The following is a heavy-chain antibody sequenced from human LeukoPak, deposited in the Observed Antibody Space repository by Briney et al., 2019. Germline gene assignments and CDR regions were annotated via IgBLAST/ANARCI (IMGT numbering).Heavy chain of an antibody. CDR1: GGSISSGDYY. CDR2: IYYSGST. J-gene: IGHJ4*02. CDR3: ARLCSYGYEVVDY. D-gene: IGHD5-18*01. V-gene: IGHV4-30-4*01. Sequence: SETLSLTCTVSGGSISSGDYYWSWIRQPPGKGLEWIGYIYYSGSTYYNPSLKSRVTISVDTSKNQFSLKLSSVTAADTAVYYCARLCSYGYEVVDYWGQGTLVTVSS.